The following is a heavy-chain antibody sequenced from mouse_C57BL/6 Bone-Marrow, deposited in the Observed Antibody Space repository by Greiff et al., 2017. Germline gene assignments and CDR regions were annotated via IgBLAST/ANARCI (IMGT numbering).Heavy chain of an antibody. CDR2: INPYNGGT. Sequence: VQLQQSGPVLVKPGASVKMSCKASGYTFTDYYMNWVKQSHGKSLEWIGVINPYNGGTSYNQKFKGKATLTVEKSSSTAYMELNSLTSEDSAVYYCAREGTYDYDGFAYWGQGTLVTVSA. CDR1: GYTFTDYY. J-gene: IGHJ3*01. V-gene: IGHV1-19*01. D-gene: IGHD2-4*01. CDR3: AREGTYDYDGFAY.